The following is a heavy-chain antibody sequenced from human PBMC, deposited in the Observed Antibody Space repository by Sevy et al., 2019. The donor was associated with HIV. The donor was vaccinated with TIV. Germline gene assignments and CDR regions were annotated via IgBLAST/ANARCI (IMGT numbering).Heavy chain of an antibody. V-gene: IGHV3-74*01. D-gene: IGHD3-16*01. CDR2: SNEDGSTT. CDR1: GFTFSSYW. Sequence: GGSLRLSCAASGFTFSSYWMHWVRQAPGKGLVWVSRSNEDGSTTNYADSVKCRFTISRDNAKNTLYLQMHSLRAEDTAVYYCARDIGGLGSFWGQGTTVTVSS. J-gene: IGHJ6*02. CDR3: ARDIGGLGSF.